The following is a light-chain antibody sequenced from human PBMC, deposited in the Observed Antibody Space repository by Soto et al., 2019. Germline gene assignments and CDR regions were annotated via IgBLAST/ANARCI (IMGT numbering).Light chain of an antibody. J-gene: IGKJ2*01. CDR2: GAF. CDR1: QSVSSSY. Sequence: EIVLTQSPGTLSLSPGERATISCRASQSVSSSYLAWYQQKPGQAPRLLIYGAFSRATGIPDRFSGSGSGTDFTLTISRLEPEDFAVYYCQQYGSSPPYTFGQGTKLEIK. CDR3: QQYGSSPPYT. V-gene: IGKV3-20*01.